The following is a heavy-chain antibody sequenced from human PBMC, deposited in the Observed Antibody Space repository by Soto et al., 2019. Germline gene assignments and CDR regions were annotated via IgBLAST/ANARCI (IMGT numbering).Heavy chain of an antibody. Sequence: SLRLSCAASGFTFSSYDMHWVRQATGKGLEWVSAIGTAGDTYYPGSVKGRFTISRENAKNSLYLQMNSLRAEDTAVYYCARGDYAYYYYGMDVWGQGTTVTVSS. J-gene: IGHJ6*02. CDR1: GFTFSSYD. CDR2: IGTAGDT. D-gene: IGHD4-17*01. CDR3: ARGDYAYYYYGMDV. V-gene: IGHV3-13*01.